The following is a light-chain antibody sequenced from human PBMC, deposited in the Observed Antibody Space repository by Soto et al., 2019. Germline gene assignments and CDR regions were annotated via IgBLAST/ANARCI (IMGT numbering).Light chain of an antibody. CDR3: QRYGSSTT. J-gene: IGKJ1*01. V-gene: IGKV3-15*01. Sequence: EIVMTQSPATLSGSPGERAILSCRASQSVSSNLAWYQQKPGQAPRLLIYGASTRATGIPARFSGSGSGTEFTLTISSLQSEDFAVYYCQRYGSSTTFGQGTKVDIK. CDR2: GAS. CDR1: QSVSSN.